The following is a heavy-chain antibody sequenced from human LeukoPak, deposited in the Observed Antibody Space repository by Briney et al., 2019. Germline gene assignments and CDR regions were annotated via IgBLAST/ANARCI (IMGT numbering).Heavy chain of an antibody. CDR3: ARGGGSSGWDY. V-gene: IGHV3-74*01. J-gene: IGHJ4*02. CDR2: INSDGSST. CDR1: GFTFSSYW. Sequence: GGSLRLSCAASGFTFSSYWMHWVRQAPGKGLVWVSRINSDGSSTSYADSVKGRFTISRDNAKNTLYLQMNSLGAEDTAVYYCARGGGSSGWDYWGQGTLVTVSS. D-gene: IGHD6-19*01.